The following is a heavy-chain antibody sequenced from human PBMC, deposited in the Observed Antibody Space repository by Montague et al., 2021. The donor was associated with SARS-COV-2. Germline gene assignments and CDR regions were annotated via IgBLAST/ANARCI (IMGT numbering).Heavy chain of an antibody. CDR2: IYYSGST. D-gene: IGHD3-10*01. CDR3: ARDPNYYYTSGSRGNWFDP. V-gene: IGHV4-59*01. CDR1: GGSISNYY. J-gene: IGHJ5*02. Sequence: SETLSLTCTVSGGSISNYYWSWIRQPPGKGLEWIGYIYYSGSTNYNPPLKSRVTISVDTSKNQFSLKLSSVTAADTAVYYCARDPNYYYTSGSRGNWFDPWGQGTLVTVSS.